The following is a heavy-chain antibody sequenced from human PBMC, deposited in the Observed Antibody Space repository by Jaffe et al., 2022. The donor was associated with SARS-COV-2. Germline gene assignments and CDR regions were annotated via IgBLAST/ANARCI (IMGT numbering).Heavy chain of an antibody. CDR2: ISWDGGST. V-gene: IGHV3-43*01. CDR1: GFTFDDYT. Sequence: EVQLVESGGVVVQPGGSLRLSCAASGFTFDDYTMHWVRQAPGKGLEWVSLISWDGGSTYYADSVKGRFTISRDNSKNSLYLQMNSLRTEDTALYYCAKSLAPISSSFLRVGDGMDVWGQGTTVTVSS. D-gene: IGHD6-6*01. CDR3: AKSLAPISSSFLRVGDGMDV. J-gene: IGHJ6*02.